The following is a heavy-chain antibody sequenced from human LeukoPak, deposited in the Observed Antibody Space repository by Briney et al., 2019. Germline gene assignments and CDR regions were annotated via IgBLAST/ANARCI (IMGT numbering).Heavy chain of an antibody. J-gene: IGHJ4*02. CDR2: ISGDGGST. CDR1: GITFDDYA. Sequence: GSLRLSCGASGITFDDYAMHWGRQAPGKGLEWVSLISGDGGSTYYADSVKGRFTISRDNSKNSLYLQMDSLRTEDTALYYCAKDIGGRDGYNSAPLYFDYWGQGTLVTVSS. V-gene: IGHV3-43*02. D-gene: IGHD5-24*01. CDR3: AKDIGGRDGYNSAPLYFDY.